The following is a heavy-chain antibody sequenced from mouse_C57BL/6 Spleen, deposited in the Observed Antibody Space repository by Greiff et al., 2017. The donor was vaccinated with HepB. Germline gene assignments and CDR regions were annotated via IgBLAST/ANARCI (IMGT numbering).Heavy chain of an antibody. CDR3: ARFQITTFDY. V-gene: IGHV1-69*01. Sequence: QVQLQQPGAELVMPGASVKLSCKASGYTFTSYWMHWVKQRPGQGLEWIGEIDPSDSYTNYNQKCKGKSTLTVDKSSSTAYMQLSSLTSEDSAVYYCARFQITTFDYWGQGTTLTVSS. CDR1: GYTFTSYW. J-gene: IGHJ2*01. CDR2: IDPSDSYT. D-gene: IGHD2-4*01.